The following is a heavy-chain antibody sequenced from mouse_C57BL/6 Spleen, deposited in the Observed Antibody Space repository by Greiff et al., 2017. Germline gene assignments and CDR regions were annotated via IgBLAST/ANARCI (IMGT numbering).Heavy chain of an antibody. CDR1: GFNIKDYY. CDR3: TTWYYGSSYDFDY. D-gene: IGHD1-1*01. Sequence: VHVKQSGAELVRPGASVKLSCTASGFNIKDYYMHWVKQRPEQGLEWIGRIDPEDGDTEYAPKFQGKATMTADTSSNTAYLQLSSLTSEDTAVYYCTTWYYGSSYDFDYWGQGTTLTVSS. CDR2: IDPEDGDT. J-gene: IGHJ2*01. V-gene: IGHV14-1*01.